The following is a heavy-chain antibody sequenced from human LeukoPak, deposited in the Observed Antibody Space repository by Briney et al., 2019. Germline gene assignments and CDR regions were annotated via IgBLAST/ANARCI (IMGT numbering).Heavy chain of an antibody. Sequence: SETLSLTCTVSGGSISSYYWSWIRQPPGKGLEWIGYIYYSGSTNYNPSLKSRVTISVDTSKNQFSLKLSSVTAADTAVYYCARLEAVAGLLNWFDPWGQGTLVTVSS. CDR2: IYYSGST. V-gene: IGHV4-59*08. J-gene: IGHJ5*02. D-gene: IGHD6-19*01. CDR1: GGSISSYY. CDR3: ARLEAVAGLLNWFDP.